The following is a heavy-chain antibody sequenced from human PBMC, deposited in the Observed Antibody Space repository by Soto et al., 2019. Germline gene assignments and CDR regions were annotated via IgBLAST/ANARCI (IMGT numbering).Heavy chain of an antibody. V-gene: IGHV4-34*01. CDR2: INHSGST. D-gene: IGHD6-13*01. CDR1: GGSFSGYY. Sequence: SETLSLTCAVYGGSFSGYYWSWIRQPPGKGLEWIGEINHSGSTNYNPSLKSRVTISVDTSKNQFSLKLSSVTAADTAVYYCARGRGAAAGPGSLDYWGQGTLVTVSS. J-gene: IGHJ4*02. CDR3: ARGRGAAAGPGSLDY.